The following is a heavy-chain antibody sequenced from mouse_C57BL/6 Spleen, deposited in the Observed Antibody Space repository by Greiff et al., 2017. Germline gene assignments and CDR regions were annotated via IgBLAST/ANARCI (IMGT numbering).Heavy chain of an antibody. CDR2: IDPSDSYT. J-gene: IGHJ1*03. CDR1: GYTFTSYW. V-gene: IGHV1-59*01. CDR3: ARGGTGYWYFDV. Sequence: QVHVKQPGAELVRPGTSVKLSCKASGYTFTSYWMHWVKQRPGQGLEWIGVIDPSDSYTNYNQKFKGKATLTVDTSSSTAYMQLSSLTSEDSAVYYCARGGTGYWYFDVWGTGTTVTVSS. D-gene: IGHD4-1*01.